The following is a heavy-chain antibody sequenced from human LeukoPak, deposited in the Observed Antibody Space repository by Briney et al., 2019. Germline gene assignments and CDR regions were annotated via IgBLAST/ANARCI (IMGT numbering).Heavy chain of an antibody. CDR3: ARHSGYGSKFLGLPYDAFDI. CDR2: ISAYNGNT. CDR1: GYTFTGYY. Sequence: GASVKVSCKASGYTFTGYYMHWVRQAPGQGLEWMGWISAYNGNTNYAQKLQGRVTMTTDTSTSTAYMELRSLRSDDTAVYYCARHSGYGSKFLGLPYDAFDIWGQGTMVTVSS. J-gene: IGHJ3*02. D-gene: IGHD5-12*01. V-gene: IGHV1-18*04.